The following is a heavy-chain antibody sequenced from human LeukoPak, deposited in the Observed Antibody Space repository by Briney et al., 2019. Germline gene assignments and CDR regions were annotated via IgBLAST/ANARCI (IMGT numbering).Heavy chain of an antibody. V-gene: IGHV1-69*01. Sequence: SVKVSCKASGGTFSSYAISWVRQAPGQGLEWMGGIIPIFGTANYAQKFQGRVTITAYESTNTAYMELSSLRFEDTAVYYCARAEDQGPYFDWLPGYAPWGQGTLVTVS. CDR2: IIPIFGTA. CDR3: ARAEDQGPYFDWLPGYAP. D-gene: IGHD3-9*01. CDR1: GGTFSSYA. J-gene: IGHJ5*02.